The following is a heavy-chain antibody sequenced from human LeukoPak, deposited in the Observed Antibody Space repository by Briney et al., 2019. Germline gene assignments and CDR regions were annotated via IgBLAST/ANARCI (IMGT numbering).Heavy chain of an antibody. D-gene: IGHD3-9*01. Sequence: SETLSLTCSVSGGSIIIYNWSWIRQPPGKGLEWIGYIYYSGNTNYNPSLKSRVTISLDTSRNKFSLKLSSVTGADTAVYYCARGSLTGRTGYVFVSWGQGTLVTVSS. J-gene: IGHJ4*02. CDR3: ARGSLTGRTGYVFVS. CDR2: IYYSGNT. CDR1: GGSIIIYN. V-gene: IGHV4-59*01.